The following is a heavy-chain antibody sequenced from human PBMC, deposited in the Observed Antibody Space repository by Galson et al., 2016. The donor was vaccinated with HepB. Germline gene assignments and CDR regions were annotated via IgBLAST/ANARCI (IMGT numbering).Heavy chain of an antibody. Sequence: SVKVSCKASGYTFTSYAIHWVRQAPGQRLEWMGWTNNANGNTEYSQSFQGRVTFTRDTSASTAYMELSSLRPEDTAVYYCARVGGSGWSRLWWGQGTLVAVSS. CDR2: TNNANGNT. CDR3: ARVGGSGWSRLW. V-gene: IGHV1-3*04. CDR1: GYTFTSYA. J-gene: IGHJ4*02. D-gene: IGHD6-19*01.